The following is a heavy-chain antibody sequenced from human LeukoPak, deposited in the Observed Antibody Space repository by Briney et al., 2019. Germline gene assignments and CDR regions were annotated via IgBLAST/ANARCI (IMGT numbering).Heavy chain of an antibody. CDR2: ISAYNGNT. Sequence: ASVKVSSKASGYTFTSYGISWVRQAPGQGLEWMGWISAYNGNTNYAQKLQGRVTMTTDTSTSTAYMELRSLRSDDTAVYYCARQPRDYYYDSSGYYYFDYWGQGTLVTVSS. D-gene: IGHD3-22*01. V-gene: IGHV1-18*01. CDR1: GYTFTSYG. CDR3: ARQPRDYYYDSSGYYYFDY. J-gene: IGHJ4*02.